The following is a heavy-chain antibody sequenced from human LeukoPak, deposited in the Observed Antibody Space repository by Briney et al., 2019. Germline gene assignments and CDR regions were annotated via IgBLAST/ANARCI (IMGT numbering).Heavy chain of an antibody. J-gene: IGHJ4*02. CDR3: AKRNTMVRGGPCFDY. V-gene: IGHV3-23*01. Sequence: GGSLRLSCAASGFPFSSYAMNWVRQAPGKGLEWVSIIFGADKNTTYYADSVKGRFTVSRDNSKNTLDLQMTDLRPEDTAIYYCAKRNTMVRGGPCFDYWGQGILVAISS. CDR2: IFGADKNTT. D-gene: IGHD3-10*01. CDR1: GFPFSSYA.